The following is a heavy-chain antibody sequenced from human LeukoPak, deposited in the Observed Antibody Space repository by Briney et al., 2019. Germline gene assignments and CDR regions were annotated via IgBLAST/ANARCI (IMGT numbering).Heavy chain of an antibody. J-gene: IGHJ4*02. CDR3: ARDPVTGFFDY. Sequence: ECVSTFSKTADTAFYADSVKGRFTISRDDSKNTLYLQMSGLRAEDTAVYYCARDPVTGFFDYWGQGTLVTVSS. CDR2: FSKTADTA. D-gene: IGHD1-20*01. V-gene: IGHV3-23*01.